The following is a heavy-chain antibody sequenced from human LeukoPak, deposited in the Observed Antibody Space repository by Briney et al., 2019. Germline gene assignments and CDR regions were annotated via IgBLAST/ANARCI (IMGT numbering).Heavy chain of an antibody. J-gene: IGHJ4*02. CDR3: RSSVDTAMPTEYYFDY. Sequence: SETLSLTCTVSGGSISSSSYYWGWIRQPPGKGLEWIGSIYYSESTYYNPSLKSRVTISVDTSKNQFSLKLSSVTAADTAVYYCRSSVDTAMPTEYYFDYWGQGTLVTVSS. D-gene: IGHD5-18*01. CDR1: GGSISSSSYY. V-gene: IGHV4-39*07. CDR2: IYYSEST.